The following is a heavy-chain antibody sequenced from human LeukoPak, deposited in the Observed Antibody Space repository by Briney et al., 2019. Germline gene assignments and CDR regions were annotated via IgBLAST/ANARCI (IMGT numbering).Heavy chain of an antibody. CDR2: IRSKVNNYAT. J-gene: IGHJ4*02. V-gene: IGHV3-73*01. Sequence: AGGSLRLSCAASGFTFSGSAMHWVRQASGKGLEWVGRIRSKVNNYATAYAASVKGRFTISRDDLKNTAYLQMNSLKTEDTAVYYCAKYCGYSSSWYKLGFDYWGQGTLVTVSS. CDR3: AKYCGYSSSWYKLGFDY. D-gene: IGHD6-13*01. CDR1: GFTFSGSA.